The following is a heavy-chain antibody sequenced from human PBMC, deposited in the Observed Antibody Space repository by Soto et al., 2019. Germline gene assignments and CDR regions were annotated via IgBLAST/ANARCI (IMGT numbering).Heavy chain of an antibody. D-gene: IGHD3-16*01. V-gene: IGHV4-34*01. CDR3: LMVTFSAMDV. Sequence: AWETLSLTCDMYGGSFSGYYWTWIRQPPGKGLGWIGEINHIGRTNYNPSLKSRVTIVLDTSKNQFSLELTSVTAADTAVYYCLMVTFSAMDVWGQGTTVTV. J-gene: IGHJ6*02. CDR2: INHIGRT. CDR1: GGSFSGYY.